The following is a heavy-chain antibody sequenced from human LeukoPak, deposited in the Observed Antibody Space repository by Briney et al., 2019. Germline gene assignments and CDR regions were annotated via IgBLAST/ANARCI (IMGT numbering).Heavy chain of an antibody. V-gene: IGHV3-48*01. J-gene: IGHJ3*02. D-gene: IGHD3-16*01. CDR1: GLTFSGYS. CDR2: ISSSSNTI. Sequence: GGSLKLSRAASGLTFSGYSMNWVRQAPGKGLEWVSYISSSSNTIYHADSVKGRFTISRDNAQNSLYLQINSLRAEDTAVYYCARALGGAFDIWGQGTMVTVSS. CDR3: ARALGGAFDI.